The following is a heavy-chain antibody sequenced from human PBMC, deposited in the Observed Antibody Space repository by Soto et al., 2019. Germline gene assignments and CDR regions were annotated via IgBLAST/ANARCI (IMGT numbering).Heavy chain of an antibody. Sequence: GGSLRLSCAASGFTFSDHYMDWVRQAPGKGLEWVGRTRNKANSYTTEYAASVKGRFTISRDDSKNSLYLQMNSLKTEDTAVYYCDRDFPAVTFDYWGQGTLVTVSS. J-gene: IGHJ4*02. CDR2: TRNKANSYTT. D-gene: IGHD2-2*01. CDR1: GFTFSDHY. V-gene: IGHV3-72*01. CDR3: DRDFPAVTFDY.